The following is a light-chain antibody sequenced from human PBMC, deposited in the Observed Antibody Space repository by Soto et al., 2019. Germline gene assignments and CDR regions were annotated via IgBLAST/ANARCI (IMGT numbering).Light chain of an antibody. CDR1: QTVYRF. Sequence: EVVLTQSPATLSLSPGQRATLFCRASQTVYRFLAWYHQRPGQAPRLLIYDALYRATGIPDRFSGSGSGTAFTLTISSLEPEDFGVYYCQHRGHWPLTFGQGT. V-gene: IGKV3-11*01. CDR2: DAL. J-gene: IGKJ1*01. CDR3: QHRGHWPLT.